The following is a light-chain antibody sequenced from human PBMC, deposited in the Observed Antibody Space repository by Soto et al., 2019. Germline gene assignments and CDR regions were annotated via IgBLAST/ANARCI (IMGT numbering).Light chain of an antibody. CDR2: SAS. J-gene: IGKJ4*01. CDR3: QQLSRYPLT. Sequence: DIQLTQSPSVLSASVGDTFTITCRAIQALSNYLAWYQQKPGKAPDLLIYSASTLQSGVPSRFSGSGPETEFSLTIRALQPEDFATYYCQQLSRYPLTFGGGTKVDIK. V-gene: IGKV1-9*01. CDR1: QALSNY.